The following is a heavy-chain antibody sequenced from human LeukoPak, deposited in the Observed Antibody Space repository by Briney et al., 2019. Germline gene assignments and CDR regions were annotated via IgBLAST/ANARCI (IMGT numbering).Heavy chain of an antibody. Sequence: SETLSLTCSVSGGSISSYYWGWIRQPAGKGLEWIGRIYTSGSTNYNPSLKSRVTMSVDTSKNQFSLKLSSVTAADTAVYYCARTRSIAVYFDYWGQGTLVTVSS. D-gene: IGHD6-6*01. CDR2: IYTSGST. V-gene: IGHV4-4*07. CDR3: ARTRSIAVYFDY. J-gene: IGHJ4*02. CDR1: GGSISSYY.